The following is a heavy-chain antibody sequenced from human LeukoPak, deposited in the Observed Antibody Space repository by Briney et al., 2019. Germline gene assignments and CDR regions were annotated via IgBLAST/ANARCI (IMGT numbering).Heavy chain of an antibody. Sequence: GGSLRLSCAASGFTFSSYSMNWVRQAPGKGLEWVSYIGTSSSTIYYADSVKGRFTISRDNAKNSLYLQMNSLRDEDTAVYYCARHDYGGNSGDYWGQGTLVTASS. CDR3: ARHDYGGNSGDY. J-gene: IGHJ4*02. CDR1: GFTFSSYS. CDR2: IGTSSSTI. V-gene: IGHV3-48*02. D-gene: IGHD4-23*01.